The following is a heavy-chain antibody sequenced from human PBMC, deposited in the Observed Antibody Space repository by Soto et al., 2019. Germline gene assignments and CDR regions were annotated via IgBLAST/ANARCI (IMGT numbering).Heavy chain of an antibody. D-gene: IGHD3-22*01. CDR2: IYPGDSDT. CDR3: ARRYYYDSTTYSQFDH. J-gene: IGHJ4*02. Sequence: PGESLKISCKGSGYSFTSYWIGWVRQMPGKGLEWMGIIYPGDSDTRYSPSFQGQVTISADKSISTAYLQWSSLKASDTAMYYCARRYYYDSTTYSQFDHWGQGTLVTVSS. CDR1: GYSFTSYW. V-gene: IGHV5-51*01.